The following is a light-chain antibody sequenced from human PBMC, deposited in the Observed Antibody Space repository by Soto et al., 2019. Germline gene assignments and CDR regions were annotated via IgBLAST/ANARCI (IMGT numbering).Light chain of an antibody. V-gene: IGKV4-1*01. CDR2: WAS. CDR3: QQYYSTPFTWT. CDR1: QSVLYSSDSKNS. Sequence: DIVMTQSPDSLAVSLGERATINCKSSQSVLYSSDSKNSVGWYQQKPGQPPTLLIYWASTRESGVPDRFGGSGSGTDFALTISSLQAEDVAVYYCQQYYSTPFTWTFGQGTKVHIK. J-gene: IGKJ1*01.